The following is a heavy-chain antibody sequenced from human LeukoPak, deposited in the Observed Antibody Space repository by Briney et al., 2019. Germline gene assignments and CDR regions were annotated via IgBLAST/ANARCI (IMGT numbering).Heavy chain of an antibody. D-gene: IGHD3-22*01. J-gene: IGHJ4*02. CDR3: ARDLGDSSGYSNPGFDY. CDR2: MNPNSGNT. CDR1: GGTFTSYD. Sequence: ASVKVSCKASGGTFTSYDINWVRQATGQGLEWMGWMNPNSGNTGYAQKFQGRVTMTRDTSISTAYMELSRLRSDDTAVYYCARDLGDSSGYSNPGFDYWGQGTLVTVSS. V-gene: IGHV1-8*01.